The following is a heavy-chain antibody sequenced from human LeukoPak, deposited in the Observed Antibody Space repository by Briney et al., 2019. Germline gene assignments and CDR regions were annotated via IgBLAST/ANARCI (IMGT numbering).Heavy chain of an antibody. CDR2: IGRSSSNI. CDR3: ARERRIAAAPDY. D-gene: IGHD6-13*01. J-gene: IGHJ4*02. CDR1: GFTFSSYS. V-gene: IGHV3-21*01. Sequence: GGSLRLSCTASGFTFSSYSMNWVRQAPGKGLEWVSSIGRSSSNIYQADSVKGRFTISRDNAKNSLYLQMSSLRAEDTAVYYCARERRIAAAPDYWGQGTLVTVSS.